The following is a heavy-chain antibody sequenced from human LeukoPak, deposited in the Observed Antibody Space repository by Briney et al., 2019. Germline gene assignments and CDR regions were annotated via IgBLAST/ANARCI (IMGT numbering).Heavy chain of an antibody. D-gene: IGHD2-15*01. Sequence: ASVKVSCKASGGTFSSYAISLVRQAPGQGLEWMGGIIPIFGTANYAQKFQGRVTITTDESTSTAYMELSSLRSEDTAVYHCAMGRYCSGGSCYGDDYWGQGTLVTVSS. J-gene: IGHJ4*02. CDR1: GGTFSSYA. CDR2: IIPIFGTA. CDR3: AMGRYCSGGSCYGDDY. V-gene: IGHV1-69*05.